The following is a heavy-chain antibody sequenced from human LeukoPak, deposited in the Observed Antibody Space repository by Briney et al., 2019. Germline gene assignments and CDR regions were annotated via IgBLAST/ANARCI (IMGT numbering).Heavy chain of an antibody. CDR1: GFTFSDHY. Sequence: GGALRLSCAASGFTFSDHYMSWIRQAQGKGLEWVSYISYSGHTVYYADSVKGRLTISRDNAKNSLYLQMNSLRAEDTAVYYCAREAKELGATAFHMWGQGTMVSVSS. CDR2: ISYSGHTV. CDR3: AREAKELGATAFHM. J-gene: IGHJ3*02. V-gene: IGHV3-11*01. D-gene: IGHD1-26*01.